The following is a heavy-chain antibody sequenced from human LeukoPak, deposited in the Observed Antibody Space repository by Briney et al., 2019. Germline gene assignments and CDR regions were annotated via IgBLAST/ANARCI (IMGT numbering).Heavy chain of an antibody. CDR2: IIPILGIA. CDR1: GGTFSSYV. J-gene: IGHJ4*02. D-gene: IGHD3-22*01. Sequence: SVKVSCKASGGTFSSYVISWVRQAPGQGLEWMGRIIPILGIANYAQKFQGRVTITADKSTSTAYMELSSLRSEDTAVYYCASPPADYYDSRDYFDSWGQGTLVTVSS. CDR3: ASPPADYYDSRDYFDS. V-gene: IGHV1-69*04.